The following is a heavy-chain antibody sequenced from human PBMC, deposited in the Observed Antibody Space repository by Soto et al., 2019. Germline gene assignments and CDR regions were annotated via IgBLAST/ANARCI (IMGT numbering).Heavy chain of an antibody. J-gene: IGHJ4*02. CDR3: AKADLSSGQDGFDY. D-gene: IGHD3-22*01. CDR1: GFTFSSYG. CDR2: ISYDGSNK. V-gene: IGHV3-30*18. Sequence: GGSLRLSCAASGFTFSSYGMHWVRQAPGKGLEWVAVISYDGSNKYYADSVKGRFTISRDNSKNTLYLQMNSLRAEDTAVYYCAKADLSSGQDGFDYWGQGTLVTVSS.